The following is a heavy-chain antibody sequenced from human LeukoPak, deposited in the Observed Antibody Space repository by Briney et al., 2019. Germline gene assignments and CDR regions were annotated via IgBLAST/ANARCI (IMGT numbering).Heavy chain of an antibody. J-gene: IGHJ3*02. CDR1: GASISSSGYY. V-gene: IGHV4-30-2*01. CDR3: ARDQIGGLLFDI. Sequence: PSQTLSLTCTVSGASISSSGYYLSWIRQPPGKGLEWIGYIYHSGSTYYNPSLKSRVTISVDRSKNQLSLKLSSVTPEDTAVYFCARDQIGGLLFDIWGQGTMVTVSS. D-gene: IGHD2-15*01. CDR2: IYHSGST.